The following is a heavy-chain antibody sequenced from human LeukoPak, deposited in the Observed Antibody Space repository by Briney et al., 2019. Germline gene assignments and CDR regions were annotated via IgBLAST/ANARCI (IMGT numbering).Heavy chain of an antibody. V-gene: IGHV1-2*02. CDR1: GYTFTGYY. CDR3: ARGAPVRFGFWSGLIALFDP. D-gene: IGHD3-3*01. J-gene: IGHJ5*02. CDR2: INPNSGGT. Sequence: ASVKVSCKASGYTFTGYYMHWVRQAPGQGLEWMGWINPNSGGTNYAQKFQGRVTMTRDTSISTAYMELSRLRSDDTAVYYCARGAPVRFGFWSGLIALFDPWGQGTLVTVSS.